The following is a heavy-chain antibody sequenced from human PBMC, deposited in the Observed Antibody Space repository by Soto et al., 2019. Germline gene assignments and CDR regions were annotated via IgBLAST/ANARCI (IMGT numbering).Heavy chain of an antibody. CDR2: INPSGGST. J-gene: IGHJ5*02. CDR1: GYTFTDYR. Sequence: QVQLVQSGVEVKKPGASVKVSCKASGYTFTDYRLFWVRQALGQGFGWLGIINPSGGSTDYAPNFQGRVTLTRDSCTSTVYMELSNLRSEDTAVYYCARPAGRLANWFDPWGQGTLVTVSS. CDR3: ARPAGRLANWFDP. D-gene: IGHD6-6*01. V-gene: IGHV1-46*01.